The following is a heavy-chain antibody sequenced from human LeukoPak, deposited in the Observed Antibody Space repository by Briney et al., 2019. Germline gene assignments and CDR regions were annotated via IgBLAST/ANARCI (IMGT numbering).Heavy chain of an antibody. J-gene: IGHJ4*02. CDR3: ARTHGTLGATADS. CDR2: INTNTGDP. V-gene: IGHV7-4-1*02. Sequence: ASVKVSCKASGYSFTSYAMNWVRQAPGQRLEWMGWINTNTGDPTYLQGFTGRFVFSLDTSVSTAYLQINSLMAADTAVYYCARTHGTLGATADSWGQGTLVTVSS. CDR1: GYSFTSYA. D-gene: IGHD1-26*01.